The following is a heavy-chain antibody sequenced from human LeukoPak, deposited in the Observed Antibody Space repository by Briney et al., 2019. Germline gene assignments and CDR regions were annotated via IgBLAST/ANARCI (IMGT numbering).Heavy chain of an antibody. CDR1: GFTFSSYA. CDR2: ISGSGGST. D-gene: IGHD3-3*01. V-gene: IGHV3-23*01. J-gene: IGHJ4*02. Sequence: GGSLRLSCAASGFTFSSYAMSWVRQAPGKGLEWVSAISGSGGSTYYADSVKGRFTISRDNSKNTLYLQMSSLRAEDTAVYYCAKGSYDFWSGIDYWGQGTLVTVSS. CDR3: AKGSYDFWSGIDY.